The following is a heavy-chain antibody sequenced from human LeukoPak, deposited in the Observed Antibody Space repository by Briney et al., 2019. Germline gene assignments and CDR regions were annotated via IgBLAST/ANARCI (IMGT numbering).Heavy chain of an antibody. CDR2: INHSGST. J-gene: IGHJ5*02. D-gene: IGHD3-10*01. Sequence: SETLSLTCTVSGGSISSSSYFWGWIRQPPGKGLEWIGEINHSGSTNYNPSLKSRVTMSVDTSKNQFSLKLSSVTAADTAVYYCARDLGLYYGSGGAWFDPWGQGTLVTVSS. CDR3: ARDLGLYYGSGGAWFDP. V-gene: IGHV4-39*07. CDR1: GGSISSSSYF.